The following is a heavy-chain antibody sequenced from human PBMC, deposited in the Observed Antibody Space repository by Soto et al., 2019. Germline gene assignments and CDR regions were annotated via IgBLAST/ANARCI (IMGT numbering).Heavy chain of an antibody. D-gene: IGHD3-16*01. V-gene: IGHV4-59*01. CDR1: GDSISTYY. CDR3: ALGRVTRVDY. J-gene: IGHJ4*02. Sequence: SATLSLTCTVSGDSISTYYWTWVRQPPGKGLEWIGYIYYTGTTNYNPFLQSRVTISIDRSKNQFSLRLTSVTAADTAVYYCALGRVTRVDYWGREPWSPSPQ. CDR2: IYYTGTT.